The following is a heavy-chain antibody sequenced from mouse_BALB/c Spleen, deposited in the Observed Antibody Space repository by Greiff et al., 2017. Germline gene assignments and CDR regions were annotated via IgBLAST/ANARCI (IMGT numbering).Heavy chain of an antibody. D-gene: IGHD1-1*01. V-gene: IGHV5-6-3*01. CDR1: GFTFSSYG. Sequence: EVQGVESGGGLVQPGGSLKLSCAASGFTFSSYGMSWVRQTPDKRLELVATINSNGGSTYYPDSVKGRFTISRDNAKNTLYLQMSSLKSEDTAMYYCSRAHYYYGSSYYAMDYWGQGTSVTVSS. CDR3: SRAHYYYGSSYYAMDY. CDR2: INSNGGST. J-gene: IGHJ4*01.